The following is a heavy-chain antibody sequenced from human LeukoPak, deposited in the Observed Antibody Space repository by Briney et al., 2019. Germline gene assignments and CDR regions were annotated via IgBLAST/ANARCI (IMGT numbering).Heavy chain of an antibody. CDR1: GFTFSDYY. J-gene: IGHJ5*02. Sequence: PGGSLRLSCAASGFTFSDYYMSWIRQAPGKGLEWVSYISNRGSTIYYADSVKGRFTISRDNAKNSLYLQMNSLRAEDTAVYYCAREYSSSWYGDNWFDPWGQGTLVTVSS. D-gene: IGHD6-13*01. CDR3: AREYSSSWYGDNWFDP. V-gene: IGHV3-11*01. CDR2: ISNRGSTI.